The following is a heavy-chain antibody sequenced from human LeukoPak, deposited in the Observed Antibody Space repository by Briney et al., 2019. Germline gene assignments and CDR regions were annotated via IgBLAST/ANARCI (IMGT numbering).Heavy chain of an antibody. CDR1: GYSFGSFG. D-gene: IGHD2-2*01. Sequence: GASVKVSCKASGYSFGSFGISWVRQAPGQGLEWMGWISANNGNTKYAQNLQGRVTMTTDTSTSTAYMELRSLRSDDTAVYYCARLGVVVPAAWFDPWGQGTLVTVSS. CDR2: ISANNGNT. CDR3: ARLGVVVPAAWFDP. J-gene: IGHJ5*02. V-gene: IGHV1-18*01.